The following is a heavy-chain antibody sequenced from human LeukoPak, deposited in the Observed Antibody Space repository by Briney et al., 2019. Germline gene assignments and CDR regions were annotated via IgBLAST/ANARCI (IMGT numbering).Heavy chain of an antibody. CDR3: ARQVTPPGFDY. Sequence: GGSLRLSCAASGFTFSNAWMSWVRQAPGKGLEWVANIKQDGREKSYVDSVKGRFTISRDNAKNSLYLQMNSLRAEDTAVYYCARQVTPPGFDYWGQGTVVTVSS. CDR1: GFTFSNAW. J-gene: IGHJ4*02. D-gene: IGHD4-23*01. V-gene: IGHV3-7*04. CDR2: IKQDGREK.